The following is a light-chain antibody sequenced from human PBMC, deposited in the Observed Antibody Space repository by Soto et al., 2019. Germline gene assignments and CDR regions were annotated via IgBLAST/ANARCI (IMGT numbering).Light chain of an antibody. V-gene: IGLV2-14*01. J-gene: IGLJ2*01. CDR3: SSYTSSSTVV. CDR2: DVS. Sequence: QSALTQPASVSGSPGQSITISCTGTSSDVGAYNYVSWYQQHPGKVPKLMIYDVSNRPSGVSTRFSGSKSGNTASLTISGLQAEDVADYYCSSYTSSSTVVFGGGTKLTVL. CDR1: SSDVGAYNY.